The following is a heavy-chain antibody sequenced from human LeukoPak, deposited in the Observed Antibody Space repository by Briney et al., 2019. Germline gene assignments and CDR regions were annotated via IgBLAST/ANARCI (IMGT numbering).Heavy chain of an antibody. D-gene: IGHD5-18*01. V-gene: IGHV4-59*01. Sequence: SETLSLTCAVYGGSISSYYWSWIRQPPGKGLEWIGYIYYSGSTNYNPSLKSRVTISVDTSKNQFSLKLSSVTAADTAVYYCARDRRYSYGYDYWGQGTLVTVSS. CDR1: GGSISSYY. CDR2: IYYSGST. CDR3: ARDRRYSYGYDY. J-gene: IGHJ4*02.